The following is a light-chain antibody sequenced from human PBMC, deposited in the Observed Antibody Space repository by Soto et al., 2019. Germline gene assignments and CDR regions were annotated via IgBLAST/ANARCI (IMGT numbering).Light chain of an antibody. Sequence: EIDMTQSPATLSMSPGERATLSCRASQSVSSNLAWYQQKPGQAPRLLIYGASTRATGIPARFSGSGSGTEFTLTISSLQSEDFAVYYCQQYNNWPRRLTFGGGTKVDIK. J-gene: IGKJ4*01. CDR1: QSVSSN. V-gene: IGKV3-15*01. CDR2: GAS. CDR3: QQYNNWPRRLT.